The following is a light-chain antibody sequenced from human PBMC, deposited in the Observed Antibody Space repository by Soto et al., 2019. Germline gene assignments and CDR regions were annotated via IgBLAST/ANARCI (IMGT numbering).Light chain of an antibody. CDR3: QQYNSFYPT. Sequence: DIEMTQSPSNLSASVGDSVTITGRARHRIFNWLAWYQQKPGKAPKLLIQKASNLETGVPSRFSGSGSGTDFTLSISSLQPDDSATYYCQQYNSFYPTFGQGTK. J-gene: IGKJ2*01. CDR2: KAS. V-gene: IGKV1-5*03. CDR1: HRIFNW.